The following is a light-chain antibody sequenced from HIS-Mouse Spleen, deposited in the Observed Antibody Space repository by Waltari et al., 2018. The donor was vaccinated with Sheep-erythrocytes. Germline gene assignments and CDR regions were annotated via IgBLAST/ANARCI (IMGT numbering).Light chain of an antibody. CDR3: QVWDSSSDHYV. CDR2: DDS. CDR1: NSGSKR. Sequence: SYVLTHPPSVSVAPGKTARIPCGGNNSGSKRGHWYQQKPGQAPVLVVYDDSDRPSGIPERFSGSNSGNTATLTISRVEAGDEADYYCQVWDSSSDHYVFGTGTKVTVL. V-gene: IGLV3-21*03. J-gene: IGLJ1*01.